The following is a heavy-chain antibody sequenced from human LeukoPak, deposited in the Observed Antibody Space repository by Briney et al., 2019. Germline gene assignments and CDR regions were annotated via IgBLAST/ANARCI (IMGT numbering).Heavy chain of an antibody. D-gene: IGHD5-18*01. CDR3: ARVDTVMAYYFDL. CDR2: IYSGGTT. Sequence: GGSLTLSCTASGFTLSTNCMTWVRQAPGKGLEWVSTIYSGGTTYYSDSVMGRFTISRHNSSNTLYLQMNSLRAEDTAVYYCARVDTVMAYYFDLWGQGTLVTVSS. CDR1: GFTLSTNC. V-gene: IGHV3-53*04. J-gene: IGHJ4*02.